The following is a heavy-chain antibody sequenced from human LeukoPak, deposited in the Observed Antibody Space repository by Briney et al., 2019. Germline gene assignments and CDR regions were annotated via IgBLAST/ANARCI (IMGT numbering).Heavy chain of an antibody. J-gene: IGHJ4*02. Sequence: PGGSLRLSCAASGFTFSSYWMSWVRQAPGKGLKWVANIKQDGSEKVYVDSVKGRFTISRDNAKNSLYLQMNSLRAEDTGVYYCAREGHYNFDYWGQGILVTVSS. CDR1: GFTFSSYW. CDR3: AREGHYNFDY. V-gene: IGHV3-7*01. D-gene: IGHD3-10*01. CDR2: IKQDGSEK.